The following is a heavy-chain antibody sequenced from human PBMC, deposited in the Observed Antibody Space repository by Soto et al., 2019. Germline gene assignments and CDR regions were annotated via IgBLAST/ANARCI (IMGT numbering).Heavy chain of an antibody. CDR2: IYYSGST. CDR1: GGSISSGGYY. J-gene: IGHJ4*02. CDR3: ARTRLSRQDIVVVPAAIFDY. V-gene: IGHV4-31*03. D-gene: IGHD2-2*01. Sequence: TSETLSLTCTVSGGSISSGGYYWSWIRQHPGKGLEWIGYIYYSGSTYYNPSLKSRVTISVDTSKNQFSLKLSSVTAADTAVYYCARTRLSRQDIVVVPAAIFDYWGQGTLVTVSS.